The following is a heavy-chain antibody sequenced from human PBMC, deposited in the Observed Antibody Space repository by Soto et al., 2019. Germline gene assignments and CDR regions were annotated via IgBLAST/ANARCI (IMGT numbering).Heavy chain of an antibody. J-gene: IGHJ4*02. CDR3: ARDRSHYYDFWSGYPDY. CDR2: ISAYNGNT. V-gene: IGHV1-18*01. Sequence: ASVKVACKTSGYTFTSYGISWVRKDTRQGLEWMGWISAYNGNTNYAQKLQGRVTMTTDTSTSTAYMELRSLRSDDTAVYYCARDRSHYYDFWSGYPDYWGQGTLVTVSS. CDR1: GYTFTSYG. D-gene: IGHD3-3*01.